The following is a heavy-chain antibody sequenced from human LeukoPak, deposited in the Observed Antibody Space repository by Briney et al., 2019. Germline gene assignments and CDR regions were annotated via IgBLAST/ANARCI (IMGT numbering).Heavy chain of an antibody. CDR3: AKDGDYGDYAGWDY. V-gene: IGHV3-23*01. J-gene: IGHJ4*02. Sequence: PGGSLRLSCAASGFTFSSYSMNWVRQAPGKGLEWVSAISGSGGSTYYADSVKGRFTISRDNSKNTLYLQMNSLRAEDTAVYYCAKDGDYGDYAGWDYWGQGTLVTVSS. CDR1: GFTFSSYS. D-gene: IGHD4-17*01. CDR2: ISGSGGST.